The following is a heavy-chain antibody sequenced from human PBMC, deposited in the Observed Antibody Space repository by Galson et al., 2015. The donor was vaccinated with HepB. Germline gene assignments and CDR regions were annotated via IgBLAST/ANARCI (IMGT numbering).Heavy chain of an antibody. CDR2: IGVSSGNR. J-gene: IGHJ4*02. Sequence: SLRLSCAASGFTFSDYYMSWIRQAPGKGLEWVSHIGVSSGNRNYADSVKGRFTISSDNAKNSLYLQMSSLRGEDTAVYYCARGGHLTAYYDYWGQGILVTVSS. CDR1: GFTFSDYY. D-gene: IGHD3-9*01. CDR3: ARGGHLTAYYDY. V-gene: IGHV3-11*06.